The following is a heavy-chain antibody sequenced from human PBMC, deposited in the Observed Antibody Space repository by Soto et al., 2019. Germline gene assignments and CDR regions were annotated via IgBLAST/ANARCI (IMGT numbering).Heavy chain of an antibody. Sequence: QVQLVQSGAEVKKPGASVKVSCKTSGYTFTNYDINWVRQATGQGPEWLGWMNPYSGNTGYAQKFQGRVTMTRDTSINTAYMELSSLRSEDTAVYYCALIGRATAPHWGQGTLVTVSS. CDR3: ALIGRATAPH. CDR2: MNPYSGNT. CDR1: GYTFTNYD. J-gene: IGHJ4*02. D-gene: IGHD5-12*01. V-gene: IGHV1-8*01.